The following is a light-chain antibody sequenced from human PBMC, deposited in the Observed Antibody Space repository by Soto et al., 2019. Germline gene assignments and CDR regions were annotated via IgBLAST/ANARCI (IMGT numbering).Light chain of an antibody. V-gene: IGLV2-14*01. Sequence: QSALTQPASVSGSPGQSITISCTGTSSDVGAYNYVSWFQQHPGKAPTLIISEVSNRPSGVSNRFSGSKSGNTASLTISGLQAEDEADYYCTSYTSSITYVFGTGTKVTVL. CDR2: EVS. CDR3: TSYTSSITYV. CDR1: SSDVGAYNY. J-gene: IGLJ1*01.